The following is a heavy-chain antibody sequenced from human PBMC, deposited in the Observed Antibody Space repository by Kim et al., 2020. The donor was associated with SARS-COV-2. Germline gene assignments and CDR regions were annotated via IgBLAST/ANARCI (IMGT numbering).Heavy chain of an antibody. D-gene: IGHD4-17*01. J-gene: IGHJ6*02. CDR2: GNT. Sequence: GNTKYSQKFQGRVTITRDTSASPAYMELSSLRSEDTAVYYCARATGYGMDVWGQGTTVTVSS. CDR3: ARATGYGMDV. V-gene: IGHV1-3*01.